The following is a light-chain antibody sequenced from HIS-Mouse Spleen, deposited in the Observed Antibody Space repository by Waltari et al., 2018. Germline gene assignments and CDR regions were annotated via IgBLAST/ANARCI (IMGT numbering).Light chain of an antibody. V-gene: IGLV3-25*03. CDR1: ALPKQY. CDR3: QSADSSGTYVV. Sequence: SYELTQPPSVSVSPGQTARITCSGDALPKQYADGYQQKPGQAPVLLIYKDSERPSGIPERFSGSSSGTTVTLTISGVQAEDEADYYCQSADSSGTYVVFGGGTKLTVL. J-gene: IGLJ2*01. CDR2: KDS.